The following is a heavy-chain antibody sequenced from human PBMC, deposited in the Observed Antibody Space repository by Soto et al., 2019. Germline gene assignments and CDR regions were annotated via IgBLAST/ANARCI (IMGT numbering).Heavy chain of an antibody. CDR1: GYSFTSYW. CDR3: ARPKGDDILTGYYKDGVGAFDI. CDR2: IYPGDSDT. V-gene: IGHV5-51*01. J-gene: IGHJ3*02. Sequence: GESLKISCKGSGYSFTSYWIGWVRQMPGKGLEWMGIIYPGDSDTRYSPSFQGQVTISADKSISTAYLQWSSLKASDTAMYYCARPKGDDILTGYYKDGVGAFDIWGQGTMVTVSS. D-gene: IGHD3-9*01.